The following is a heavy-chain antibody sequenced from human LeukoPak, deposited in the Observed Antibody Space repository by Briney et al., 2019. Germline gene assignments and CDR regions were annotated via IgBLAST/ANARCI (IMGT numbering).Heavy chain of an antibody. CDR3: ARDAMTMVVTGVDY. CDR1: GYTFTSYY. D-gene: IGHD4-23*01. Sequence: ASVKVSCKASGYTFTSYYMHWVRQAPGQGLEWMGIINPSGGSTSYAQKFRGRVTMTRDTSTSTVYMELSGLRSGDTAVYYCARDAMTMVVTGVDYWGQGTLVTVSS. J-gene: IGHJ4*02. CDR2: INPSGGST. V-gene: IGHV1-46*01.